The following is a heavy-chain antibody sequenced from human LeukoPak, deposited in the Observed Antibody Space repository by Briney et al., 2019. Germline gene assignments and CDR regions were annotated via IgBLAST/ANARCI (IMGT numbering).Heavy chain of an antibody. J-gene: IGHJ5*02. V-gene: IGHV4-61*02. D-gene: IGHD2-2*01. CDR1: GGSISSGSYY. CDR2: IYTSGST. CDR3: AGIVVVPAAINGFDP. Sequence: SETLSLTCTVSGGSISSGSYYWSWIRQPAGKGLEWIGRIYTSGSTNYNPSLKSRVTISVDTSKNQFSLKLSSVTAADTAVYYCAGIVVVPAAINGFDPWGQGTLVTVSS.